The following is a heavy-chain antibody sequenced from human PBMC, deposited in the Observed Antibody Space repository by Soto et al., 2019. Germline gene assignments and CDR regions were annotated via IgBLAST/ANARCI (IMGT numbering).Heavy chain of an antibody. CDR3: TREGGAITIFGVVINSPGGFDAFYI. CDR1: GFTFGDYA. V-gene: IGHV3-49*03. Sequence: GGSLRLSCTASGFTFGDYAMSWFRQAPGKGLEWVGFIRSKAYGGTTEYAASVKGRFTISRDDSKSIAYLQMNSLKTEDTAVFYCTREGGAITIFGVVINSPGGFDAFYIWGQGKMVTVSS. D-gene: IGHD3-3*01. J-gene: IGHJ3*02. CDR2: IRSKAYGGTT.